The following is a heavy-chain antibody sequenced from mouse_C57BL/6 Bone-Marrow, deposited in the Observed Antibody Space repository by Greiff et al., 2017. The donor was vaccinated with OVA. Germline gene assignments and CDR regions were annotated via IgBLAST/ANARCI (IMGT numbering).Heavy chain of an antibody. V-gene: IGHV1-22*01. CDR1: GYTFTDYN. Sequence: EVKLVESGPELVKPGASVKMSCKASGYTFTDYNMHWVKQSHGKSLEWIGYINPNNGGTSYNQKFKGKATLTVNKSSSTAYMELRSLTSEDSAVYYCARDDYDNYFDDWGQGTTLTVSS. D-gene: IGHD2-4*01. CDR2: INPNNGGT. J-gene: IGHJ2*01. CDR3: ARDDYDNYFDD.